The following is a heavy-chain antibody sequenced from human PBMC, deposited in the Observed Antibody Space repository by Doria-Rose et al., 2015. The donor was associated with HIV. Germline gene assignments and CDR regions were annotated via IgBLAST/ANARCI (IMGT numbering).Heavy chain of an antibody. Sequence: SWIRQPAGKGLEWIGRIYTSGSTNYNPSLKSRVTISVDTSKNQFSLKLSSVTAADTAVYYCARDLEQLVHPSFLGYFDLWGRGTLVTVSS. D-gene: IGHD6-6*01. CDR3: ARDLEQLVHPSFLGYFDL. V-gene: IGHV4-61*02. J-gene: IGHJ2*01. CDR2: IYTSGST.